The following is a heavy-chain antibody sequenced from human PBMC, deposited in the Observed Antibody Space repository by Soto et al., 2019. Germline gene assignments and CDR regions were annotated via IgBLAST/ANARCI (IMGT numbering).Heavy chain of an antibody. J-gene: IGHJ4*03. CDR3: AKDWIDSNNSYEQGRIFEY. CDR1: GFTFSSYW. D-gene: IGHD3-22*01. Sequence: GGSLRLSCAASGFTFSSYWMSWVRQAPGKGLEWVANIKQDGSEKYYVDSVKGRFTISRDNAKNSLYLQMNSLRAEDTAVYYCAKDWIDSNNSYEQGRIFEYWGRGTTGTVSS. CDR2: IKQDGSEK. V-gene: IGHV3-7*04.